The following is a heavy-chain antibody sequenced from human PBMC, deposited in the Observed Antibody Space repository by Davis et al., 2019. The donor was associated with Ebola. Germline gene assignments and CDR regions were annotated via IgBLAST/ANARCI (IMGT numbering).Heavy chain of an antibody. V-gene: IGHV7-4-1*02. CDR1: GYTFSGYY. J-gene: IGHJ4*02. D-gene: IGHD6-6*01. CDR2: INTQNGNP. CDR3: ARDPGSSSSGFDH. Sequence: ASVKVSCKASGYTFSGYYINWVRQAPGQGLEWMGWINTQNGNPTYAQGFTGRFVFSLDPSVSTAYLQISSLKAEDTAVYYCARDPGSSSSGFDHWGQGTLVTVSS.